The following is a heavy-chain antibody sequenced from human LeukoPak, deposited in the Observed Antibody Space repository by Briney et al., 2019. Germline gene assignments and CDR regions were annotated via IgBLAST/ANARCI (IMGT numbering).Heavy chain of an antibody. Sequence: SGGSLRLSCTASGFTFSNYAMSWVRQGPGKGLEWVSAISGSGGSTYYADSVKGRFTISRDNSKNTLYLQMNSLRAEDTAVYYCAKDPENGYYDSSGLSYYFDYWGQGTLVTVSS. J-gene: IGHJ4*02. D-gene: IGHD3-22*01. CDR3: AKDPENGYYDSSGLSYYFDY. CDR2: ISGSGGST. V-gene: IGHV3-23*01. CDR1: GFTFSNYA.